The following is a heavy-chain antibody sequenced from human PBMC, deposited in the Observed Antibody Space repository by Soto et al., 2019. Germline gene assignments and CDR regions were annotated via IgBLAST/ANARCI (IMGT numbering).Heavy chain of an antibody. CDR2: INPSGGST. CDR1: GYTFTIYY. J-gene: IGHJ6*02. Sequence: ASLKVSCKASGYTFTIYYMHWVRQAPGQGLEWMGIINPSGGSTSYAQKFQGRVTMTRDTSTSTVYMELSSLRSEDTAVYYCARGGRRWVYYYGMDVWGQGTTVTVSS. CDR3: ARGGRRWVYYYGMDV. V-gene: IGHV1-46*01.